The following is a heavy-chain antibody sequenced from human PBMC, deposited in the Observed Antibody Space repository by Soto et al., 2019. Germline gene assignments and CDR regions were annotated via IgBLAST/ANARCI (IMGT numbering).Heavy chain of an antibody. CDR1: GGSISSGGYY. CDR2: IYYSGST. J-gene: IGHJ4*02. V-gene: IGHV4-31*03. D-gene: IGHD6-13*01. Sequence: QVQLQESGPGLMKPSQTLSLTCTVSGGSISSGGYYWSWIRQHPGKGLEWIGYIYYSGSTYYNPSLTRRVTISVDTSKNQFSLKLSSVTAADTAVYYCASSNRSSWYLVEYWGQGTLVTVSS. CDR3: ASSNRSSWYLVEY.